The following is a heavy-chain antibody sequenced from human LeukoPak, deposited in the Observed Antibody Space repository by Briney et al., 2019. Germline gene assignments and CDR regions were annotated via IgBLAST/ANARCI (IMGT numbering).Heavy chain of an antibody. V-gene: IGHV4-39*07. CDR2: IYYSGST. J-gene: IGHJ4*02. CDR1: GGSISSSSYY. Sequence: SETLSLTRTVSGGSISSSSYYWGWIRQPPGKGLEWIGSIYYSGSTYYNPSLKSRVTISVDTSKNQFSLKLSSVTAADTAVYYCARGSGRPWVVVAYWGQGTLVTVSS. D-gene: IGHD3-22*01. CDR3: ARGSGRPWVVVAY.